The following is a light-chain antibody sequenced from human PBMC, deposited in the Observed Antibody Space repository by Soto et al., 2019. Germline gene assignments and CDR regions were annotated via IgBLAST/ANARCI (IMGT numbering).Light chain of an antibody. Sequence: QSALTQPASVSGSPGQSITISCTGTSSDVGGYNYVSWYQQYPGKAPKLIIYDVSNRPSGVSNRFSGSKSGNTASLTISGLQAADEADYYCISFRSSGILVFGGGTKLTV. J-gene: IGLJ2*01. CDR2: DVS. V-gene: IGLV2-14*01. CDR3: ISFRSSGILV. CDR1: SSDVGGYNY.